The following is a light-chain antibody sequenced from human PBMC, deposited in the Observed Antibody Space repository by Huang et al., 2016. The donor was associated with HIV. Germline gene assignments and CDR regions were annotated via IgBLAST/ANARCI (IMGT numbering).Light chain of an antibody. CDR3: QQSYSTPRT. J-gene: IGKJ2*01. CDR2: AAS. CDR1: QSISSY. V-gene: IGKV1-39*01. Sequence: DIQMTQSPSSLSASVRDRVTITCRASQSISSYLNWYQQKPGKAPKLRMYAASSLQSGVPSRFSGSGSGTDFTLTISSLQPEDFATYYCQQSYSTPRTFGQGTKLEIK.